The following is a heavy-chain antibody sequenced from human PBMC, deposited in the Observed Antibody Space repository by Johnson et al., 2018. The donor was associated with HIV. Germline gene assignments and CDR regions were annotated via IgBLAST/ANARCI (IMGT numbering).Heavy chain of an antibody. Sequence: VQLVESGGNLVQPGRSLRLSCAASGFTFDDYAMHWVRQALGKGPEWVSGINWTSGSRNYADSVKGRFTISRDNAKNSLYLQMNSLRAEDTALYYCVRAQFLEWLFFYAFDIWGQGTVVTVSS. CDR2: INWTSGSR. J-gene: IGHJ3*02. CDR1: GFTFDDYA. CDR3: VRAQFLEWLFFYAFDI. V-gene: IGHV3-9*01. D-gene: IGHD3-3*01.